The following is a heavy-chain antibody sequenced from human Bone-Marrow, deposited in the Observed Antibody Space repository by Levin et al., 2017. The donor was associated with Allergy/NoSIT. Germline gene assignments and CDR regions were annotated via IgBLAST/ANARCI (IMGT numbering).Heavy chain of an antibody. D-gene: IGHD3-3*01. CDR1: GGSFSGYY. J-gene: IGHJ5*02. CDR3: ARTITMFGGGFDP. V-gene: IGHV4-34*01. Sequence: PGGSLRLSCAVYGGSFSGYYWSWIRQPPGKGLEWLGEVNHSGSTKYNPSLKSRVTISVATSKNQFSLKVTSVTAADTAVYYCARTITMFGGGFDPWGQGTLVTVSS. CDR2: VNHSGST.